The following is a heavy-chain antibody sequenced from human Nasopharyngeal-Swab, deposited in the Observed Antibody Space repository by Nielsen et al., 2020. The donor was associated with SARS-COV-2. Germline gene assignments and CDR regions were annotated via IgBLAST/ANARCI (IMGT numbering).Heavy chain of an antibody. CDR2: ISAYIGNT. V-gene: IGHV1-18*01. D-gene: IGHD1-14*01. J-gene: IGHJ6*02. CDR3: ARNTQWVLETGMVVGPNSRGMDV. CDR1: GYTLVNYD. Sequence: ASVKVSCKASGYTLVNYDLSWVRQAPGQGLEWMGGISAYIGNTNSAQKFQGRVSLTIDKSTNTAFMELRRLTSDDTAVYFCARNTQWVLETGMVVGPNSRGMDVWGQGTTVIVSS.